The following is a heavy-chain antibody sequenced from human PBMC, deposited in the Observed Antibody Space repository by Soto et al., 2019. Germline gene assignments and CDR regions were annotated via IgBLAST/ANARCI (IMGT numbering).Heavy chain of an antibody. V-gene: IGHV4-39*01. CDR2: IYYSGIT. J-gene: IGHJ4*02. Sequence: ETLSLTCTVSGVSISNSSYYWGWIRRPPVKGLEWIGTIYYSGITYYNPSLKSRVTISVDTSKNQFSLKLTSVTAADTAVYYCARHGSNWGQGTLVTVSS. CDR1: GVSISNSSYY. CDR3: ARHGSN.